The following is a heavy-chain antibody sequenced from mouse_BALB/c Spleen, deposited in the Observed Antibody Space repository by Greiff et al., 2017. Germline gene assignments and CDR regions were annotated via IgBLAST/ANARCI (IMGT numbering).Heavy chain of an antibody. Sequence: EVQLQQSGPELVKPGASVKISCKASGYSFTGYFMNWVMQSHGKSLEWIGRINPYNGDTFYNQKFKGKATLTVDKSSSTAHMELRSLASEDSAVYYCARNYGYESWFAYWGQGTLVTVSA. J-gene: IGHJ3*01. CDR1: GYSFTGYF. CDR3: ARNYGYESWFAY. CDR2: INPYNGDT. D-gene: IGHD2-2*01. V-gene: IGHV1-20*02.